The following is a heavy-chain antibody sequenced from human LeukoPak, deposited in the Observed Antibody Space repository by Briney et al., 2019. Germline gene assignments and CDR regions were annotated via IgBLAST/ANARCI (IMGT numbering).Heavy chain of an antibody. Sequence: GGSLRLSCAASGFTFNSYAMSWVRQAPGKGLEWVSAISGSGGSTYYADSVKGRFTISRDNSKNTLYLQMNSLRAEDTAVYYCAKTYYYDSSGYSPPDAFDIWGQGTMVTVSS. CDR1: GFTFNSYA. CDR3: AKTYYYDSSGYSPPDAFDI. J-gene: IGHJ3*02. CDR2: ISGSGGST. V-gene: IGHV3-23*01. D-gene: IGHD3-22*01.